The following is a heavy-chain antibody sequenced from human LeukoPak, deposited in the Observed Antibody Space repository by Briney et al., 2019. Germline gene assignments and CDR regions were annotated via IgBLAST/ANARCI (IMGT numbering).Heavy chain of an antibody. CDR1: GFTFSSYG. J-gene: IGHJ5*02. D-gene: IGHD6-13*01. CDR3: AKSGIIAALNWFDP. V-gene: IGHV3-30*02. CDR2: IRYDGSNK. Sequence: GGSLRLSCAASGFTFSSYGMHWVRQAPGKGLEWVAFIRYDGSNKYYADSVKGRFTISRDNSKNTLYLQMNSLRAEDTAVYYCAKSGIIAALNWFDPWGQGTLVTVSS.